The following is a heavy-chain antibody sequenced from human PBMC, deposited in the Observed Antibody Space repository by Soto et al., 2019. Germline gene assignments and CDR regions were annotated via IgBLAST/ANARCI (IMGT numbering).Heavy chain of an antibody. CDR3: ARGWDCSSTSCWGYYYGMDV. J-gene: IGHJ6*02. D-gene: IGHD2-2*01. Sequence: GASGKVSCKASGYTFTSYGISWVRQAPGQGLEWMGWISAYNGNTNYAQKLQGRVTMTTDTSTSTAYMELRSLRSDDTAVYYCARGWDCSSTSCWGYYYGMDVWGQGTTVTVSS. CDR2: ISAYNGNT. V-gene: IGHV1-18*01. CDR1: GYTFTSYG.